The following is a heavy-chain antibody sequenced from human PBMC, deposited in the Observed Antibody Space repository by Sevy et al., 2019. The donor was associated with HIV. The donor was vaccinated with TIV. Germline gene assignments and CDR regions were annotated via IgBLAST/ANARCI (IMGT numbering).Heavy chain of an antibody. CDR1: GFTFDDYA. V-gene: IGHV3-9*01. CDR3: AKTGYDSSGYYGGPVDY. D-gene: IGHD3-22*01. CDR2: ISWNSGSI. J-gene: IGHJ4*02. Sequence: GGSLRLSCAASGFTFDDYAMHWVRQAPGKGLEWVSGISWNSGSIGYADSVKGRFTISRDNAKNSLYLQMNSLRAEDTALYYCAKTGYDSSGYYGGPVDYWGQGTLVTVSS.